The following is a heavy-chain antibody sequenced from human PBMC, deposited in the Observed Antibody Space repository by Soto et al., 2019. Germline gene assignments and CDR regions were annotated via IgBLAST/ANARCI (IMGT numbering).Heavy chain of an antibody. D-gene: IGHD6-13*01. V-gene: IGHV1-69*13. CDR2: IIPIFGTA. CDR3: ARAGYSSSWYVKLYYYYGMDV. Sequence: VKRSFKASGDRFMSYAISWVRQAPRQGLEWMGGIIPIFGTANYAQKFQGRVTITADESTSTAYMELSSLRSEDTAVYYCARAGYSSSWYVKLYYYYGMDVWGQGTTVTVSS. J-gene: IGHJ6*02. CDR1: GDRFMSYA.